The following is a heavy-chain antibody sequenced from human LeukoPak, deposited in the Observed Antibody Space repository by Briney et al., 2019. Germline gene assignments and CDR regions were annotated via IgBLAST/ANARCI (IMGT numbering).Heavy chain of an antibody. V-gene: IGHV3-43*02. J-gene: IGHJ4*02. Sequence: QTGGSLRLSCAASGFTFDDYAMSWVRQVPGKGLEWVSLISGDSGSASYAASVKGRFTISRDNSKNSLYLQMNSLRTEDTAFYYCAKASSGSSSRPIDYWGQGTLVTVSS. D-gene: IGHD3-10*01. CDR2: ISGDSGSA. CDR3: AKASSGSSSRPIDY. CDR1: GFTFDDYA.